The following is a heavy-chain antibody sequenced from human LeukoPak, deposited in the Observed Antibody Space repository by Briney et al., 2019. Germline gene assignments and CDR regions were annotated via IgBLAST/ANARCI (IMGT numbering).Heavy chain of an antibody. J-gene: IGHJ4*02. CDR1: GYTFTGYY. CDR2: ISPNSGGT. Sequence: GASVKVSCKASGYTFTGYYMHWVRQAPGQGLEWMGWISPNSGGTNYAEKFQGRVTMTRDTSISTAYMELSRLRSDDTAVYYCVPAPPVAAPYYFDYWGQGTLVTVSS. V-gene: IGHV1-2*02. CDR3: VPAPPVAAPYYFDY. D-gene: IGHD6-19*01.